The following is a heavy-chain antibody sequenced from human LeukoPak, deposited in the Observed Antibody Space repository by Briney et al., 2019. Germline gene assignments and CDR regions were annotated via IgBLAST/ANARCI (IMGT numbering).Heavy chain of an antibody. V-gene: IGHV3-7*01. CDR2: IKHDESEK. J-gene: IGHJ4*02. CDR1: GFSFNSDW. D-gene: IGHD6-19*01. CDR3: ARGKYGYTSGWQLIDY. Sequence: GGSLRLSCAASGFSFNSDWMDWVRQAPGKGLEWVANIKHDESEKNYLDSVKGRFTISRDNAQNSLYLQMNGLRVEDTAVYYCARGKYGYTSGWQLIDYWGQGTLVTVSS.